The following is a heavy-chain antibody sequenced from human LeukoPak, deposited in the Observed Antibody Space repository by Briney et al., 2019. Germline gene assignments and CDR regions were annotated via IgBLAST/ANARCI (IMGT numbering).Heavy chain of an antibody. CDR2: TWYDGSNK. D-gene: IGHD2-2*02. J-gene: IGHJ4*02. CDR3: ANDYGGYCSSTSCYTADY. CDR1: GFSFSSYG. Sequence: GGSLRLSCAASGFSFSSYGMHWVRQAPGKGLEWVAVTWYDGSNKYYADSVKGRFTISRDNSKNTLYLQMNSLRAEDTAVYYCANDYGGYCSSTSCYTADYWGQGTLVTVSS. V-gene: IGHV3-33*06.